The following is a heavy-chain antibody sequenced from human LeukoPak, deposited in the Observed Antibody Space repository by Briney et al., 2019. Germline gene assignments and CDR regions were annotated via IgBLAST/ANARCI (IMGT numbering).Heavy chain of an antibody. J-gene: IGHJ5*02. Sequence: SGTLSLTCAVSGGSISSSNWWSWVRQPPGKGLEWIGEIYHSGSTNYNPSLKSRATISVDKSKNQFSLKLSSVTAADTAVYYCVRYCSSTSCYVGTNTDWFDPWGQGTLVTVSS. CDR3: VRYCSSTSCYVGTNTDWFDP. CDR2: IYHSGST. D-gene: IGHD2-2*01. V-gene: IGHV4-4*02. CDR1: GGSISSSNW.